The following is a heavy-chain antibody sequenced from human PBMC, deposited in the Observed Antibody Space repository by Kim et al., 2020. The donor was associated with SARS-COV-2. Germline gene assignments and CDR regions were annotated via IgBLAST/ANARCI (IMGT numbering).Heavy chain of an antibody. Sequence: SETLSLTCTVSGGSISSYYWSWIRQPPGKGLEWIGYIYYSGSTNYNRSLKSRVTISVDTSKNQFSLKLSSVTAADTAVYYCARGNDDSSGYYPITNWYFDLWGRGTLVTVSS. CDR1: GGSISSYY. V-gene: IGHV4-59*13. CDR3: ARGNDDSSGYYPITNWYFDL. D-gene: IGHD3-22*01. CDR2: IYYSGST. J-gene: IGHJ2*01.